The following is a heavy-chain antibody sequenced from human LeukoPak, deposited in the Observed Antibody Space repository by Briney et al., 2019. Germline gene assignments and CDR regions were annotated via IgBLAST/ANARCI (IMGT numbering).Heavy chain of an antibody. D-gene: IGHD1-26*01. CDR2: INHSGST. Sequence: PSETLSLTCTVYGGSFSDYYWSWIRQPPGKGLEWLGKINHSGSTNYNPSLKGRVTISTDTSKNQFSLKLSSVTAADTAVYYCARDAGATRPFDYWGQGTLVTVSS. CDR1: GGSFSDYY. J-gene: IGHJ4*02. V-gene: IGHV4-34*01. CDR3: ARDAGATRPFDY.